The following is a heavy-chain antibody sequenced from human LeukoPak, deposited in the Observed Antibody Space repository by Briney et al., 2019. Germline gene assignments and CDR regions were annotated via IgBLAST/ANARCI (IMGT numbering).Heavy chain of an antibody. D-gene: IGHD6-19*01. Sequence: ASVKVSYKASGYTFSAYGISWVRQAPGQGLEWMGWIYTYNGNANYAEHLQGRVTLTSDSSTTTVYMELRNLTSDDTAVYYCARDSSPVAGVGLFWGQGTLVTVSS. CDR1: GYTFSAYG. V-gene: IGHV1-18*01. J-gene: IGHJ4*02. CDR3: ARDSSPVAGVGLF. CDR2: IYTYNGNA.